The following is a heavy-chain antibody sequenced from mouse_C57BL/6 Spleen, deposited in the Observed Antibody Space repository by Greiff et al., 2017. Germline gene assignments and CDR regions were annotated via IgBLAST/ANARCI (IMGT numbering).Heavy chain of an antibody. CDR3: TTHGDAY. CDR1: GFNIKDDY. J-gene: IGHJ3*01. CDR2: IDPENGDT. D-gene: IGHD1-1*01. V-gene: IGHV14-4*01. Sequence: IQLQQSGAELVRPGASVKLSCTASGFNIKDDYMHWVKQRPEQGLEWIGWIDPENGDTEYASKFQGKATITADTSSNTAYLQLSSLTSEDTAVYYCTTHGDAYWGQGTLVTVSA.